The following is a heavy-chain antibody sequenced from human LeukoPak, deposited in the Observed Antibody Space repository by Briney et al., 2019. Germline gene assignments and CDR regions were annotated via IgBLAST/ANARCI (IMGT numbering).Heavy chain of an antibody. CDR1: GYTFTSYY. Sequence: ASVKVSCKASGYTFTSYYMHWVRQAPGQGLEWMGVINPSGGSTSYAQKFQGRVTMTRDTSTSTVYMELSSLRPEDTAVYYCARDIKDITGDYYYDSSGYFSFGYWGQGTLVTVSS. CDR2: INPSGGST. J-gene: IGHJ4*02. D-gene: IGHD3-22*01. V-gene: IGHV1-46*01. CDR3: ARDIKDITGDYYYDSSGYFSFGY.